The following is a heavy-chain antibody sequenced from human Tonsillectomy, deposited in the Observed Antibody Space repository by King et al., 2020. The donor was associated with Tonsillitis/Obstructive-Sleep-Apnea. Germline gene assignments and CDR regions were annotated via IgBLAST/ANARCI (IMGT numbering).Heavy chain of an antibody. CDR1: GGSISSYY. Sequence: QLQESGPGLVKPSETLSLTCTVSGGSISSYYWSWIRQPPGKGLEWIGYIYYSGSTNYNPSLKSRVTISVDTSKNQFSLKLSSVTAAVTAVYYCARGTYYDFWSGPPEAFDIWGQGTMVTVSS. CDR2: IYYSGST. V-gene: IGHV4-59*01. CDR3: ARGTYYDFWSGPPEAFDI. D-gene: IGHD3-3*01. J-gene: IGHJ3*02.